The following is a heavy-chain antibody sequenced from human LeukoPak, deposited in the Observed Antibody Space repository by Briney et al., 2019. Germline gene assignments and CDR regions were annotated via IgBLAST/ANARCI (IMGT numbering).Heavy chain of an antibody. CDR1: AYSTSNDYY. V-gene: IGHV4-38-2*02. D-gene: IGHD5-24*01. Sequence: SETLPLTCIVSAYSTSNDYYWDWVRQPPGKGLGWIGGLHHSGTTYYNPSLKSRVTISVDTSQKQISLKVRSVTAADTAIYFCARGPPRFVSFWGPGTLVTVSS. CDR2: LHHSGTT. J-gene: IGHJ4*02. CDR3: ARGPPRFVSF.